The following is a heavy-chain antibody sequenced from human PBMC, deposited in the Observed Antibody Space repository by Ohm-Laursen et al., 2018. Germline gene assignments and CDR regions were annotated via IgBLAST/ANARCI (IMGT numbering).Heavy chain of an antibody. CDR1: GGTFSSYA. CDR3: ARHAYCGGDCYSPYYYYGMDV. D-gene: IGHD2-21*02. J-gene: IGHJ6*02. CDR2: IIPIFGTA. V-gene: IGHV1-69*13. Sequence: SVKVSCKASGGTFSSYAISWVRQAPGQGLEWMGGIIPIFGTANYAQKFQGRVTITADESTSTAYMELSSLRSENTAVYYCARHAYCGGDCYSPYYYYGMDVWGQGTTVTVSS.